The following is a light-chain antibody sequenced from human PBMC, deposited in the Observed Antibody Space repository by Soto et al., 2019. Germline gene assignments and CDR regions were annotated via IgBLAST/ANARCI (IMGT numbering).Light chain of an antibody. V-gene: IGLV1-51*01. CDR3: GSWDSSVSVYV. J-gene: IGLJ1*01. CDR1: SSNIGGNS. Sequence: QSVLTQPPPVSAAPGQKTTNSCSGSSSNIGGNSVSWYQQLPGTAPKLLMYDDNKRPAVIPDRFSGSKSGTSATLGITVFQTGDEADYYCGSWDSSVSVYVFGTGTKVTDL. CDR2: DDN.